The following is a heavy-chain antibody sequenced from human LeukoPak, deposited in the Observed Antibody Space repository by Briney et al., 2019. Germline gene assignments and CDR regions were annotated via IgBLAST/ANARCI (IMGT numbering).Heavy chain of an antibody. V-gene: IGHV5-51*01. J-gene: IGHJ4*02. Sequence: KAGESLQISCKGSGYSFANYWIGWVRQMPGKGLEWMGIIHPVDSDIKYSPSFQGQVTISADNSISTAYLQWYSLKASDTAMYYCARRPPKNIYDPYPFDFWGQGTLVTVSS. CDR1: GYSFANYW. CDR3: ARRPPKNIYDPYPFDF. D-gene: IGHD3-3*01. CDR2: IHPVDSDI.